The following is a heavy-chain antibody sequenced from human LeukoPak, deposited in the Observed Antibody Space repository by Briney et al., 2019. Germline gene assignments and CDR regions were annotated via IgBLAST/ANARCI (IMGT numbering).Heavy chain of an antibody. V-gene: IGHV3-30*02. CDR2: IRYDGSNK. CDR3: AKGAIDYQLLFYY. J-gene: IGHJ4*02. D-gene: IGHD2-2*01. CDR1: GFTFSSYG. Sequence: GGSLRLSCAASGFTFSSYGMHWVRQAPGKGLEWVAFIRYDGSNKYYADSVKGRFTISRDNSKNTLYLQMNSLRAEDTAVYYCAKGAIDYQLLFYYWGQGTLVTVSS.